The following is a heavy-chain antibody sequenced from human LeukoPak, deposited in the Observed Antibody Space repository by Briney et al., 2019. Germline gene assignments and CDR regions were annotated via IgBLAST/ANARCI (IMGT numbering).Heavy chain of an antibody. CDR2: IRSDGSNK. V-gene: IGHV3-30*02. J-gene: IGHJ4*02. D-gene: IGHD2-8*01. CDR1: GFTFSSYG. Sequence: GGSLRLSCAASGFTFSSYGMHWVRQAPGKGLEWVAFIRSDGSNKYSADSVKGRFTISRDNSKNTLYLQMNSLRAEDTAVYYCARDLLLVHATPTLFDYWGQGTLVTVSS. CDR3: ARDLLLVHATPTLFDY.